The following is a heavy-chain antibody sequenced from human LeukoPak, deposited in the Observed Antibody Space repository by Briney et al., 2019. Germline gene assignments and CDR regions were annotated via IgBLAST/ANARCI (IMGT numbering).Heavy chain of an antibody. CDR3: ASRSYGSGSFVFDY. V-gene: IGHV3-53*01. J-gene: IGHJ4*02. Sequence: PGGPLRLPCAPSGFPFSSNYMSWVGQAPGKGLEWVSVIYSGGSTYYADSVKGRFTISRDNSKNMLYYQMNSLRGEDTAVYYCASRSYGSGSFVFDYWGQGTLVTVSS. CDR1: GFPFSSNY. D-gene: IGHD3-10*01. CDR2: IYSGGST.